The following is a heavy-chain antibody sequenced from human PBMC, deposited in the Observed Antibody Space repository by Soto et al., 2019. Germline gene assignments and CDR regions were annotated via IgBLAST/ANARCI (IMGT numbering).Heavy chain of an antibody. CDR2: ISAYNGNT. V-gene: IGHV1-18*01. Sequence: ASVPVACKASGYTLTSYAVGWVRQAPGQGLEWMGWISAYNGNTNYAQKLQGRVTMTTDTSTSTAYMELRSLRSDDTAVYYCARGDSSSWYRGDFDYWGQGTLVTVSS. J-gene: IGHJ4*02. D-gene: IGHD6-13*01. CDR1: GYTLTSYA. CDR3: ARGDSSSWYRGDFDY.